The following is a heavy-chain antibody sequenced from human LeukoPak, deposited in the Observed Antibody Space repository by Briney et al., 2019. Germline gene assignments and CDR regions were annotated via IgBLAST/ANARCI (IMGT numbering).Heavy chain of an antibody. Sequence: ASVKVSCKASGYPFTGYFMHWVRQAPGQGLEWMGRINPNSGGTVSAQKFQGRVTMTRDTSISTAYMELSGLTSDDTAVYYCARVLGTSIVYYFDYWGQGTLVTVSS. D-gene: IGHD1-26*01. CDR1: GYPFTGYF. CDR3: ARVLGTSIVYYFDY. J-gene: IGHJ4*02. CDR2: INPNSGGT. V-gene: IGHV1-2*06.